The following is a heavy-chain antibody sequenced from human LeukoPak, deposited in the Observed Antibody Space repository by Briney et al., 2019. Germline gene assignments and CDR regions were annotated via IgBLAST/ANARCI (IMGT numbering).Heavy chain of an antibody. CDR2: IWFDGSNK. Sequence: GRSLRLSCAASGFTFSSFGMHWVRQAPGKGREWVALIWFDGSNKYYADSVKGRFTISRDNSKNTLYLQMNSLRAEDTAVYYCARDGAFWSGYPYYFDYWGQGTLVTVSS. CDR3: ARDGAFWSGYPYYFDY. V-gene: IGHV3-33*01. CDR1: GFTFSSFG. D-gene: IGHD3-3*01. J-gene: IGHJ4*02.